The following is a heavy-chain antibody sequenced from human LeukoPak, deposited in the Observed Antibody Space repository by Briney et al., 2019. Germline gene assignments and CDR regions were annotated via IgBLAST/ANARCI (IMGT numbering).Heavy chain of an antibody. CDR3: ARVRKYCGGDCYSVKY. CDR1: SGSISSGDYY. V-gene: IGHV4-30-4*08. J-gene: IGHJ4*02. D-gene: IGHD2-21*01. Sequence: SETLSLTCTVSSGSISSGDYYWSWIRQPPGKGLVWIGYIDYSGSTYYNPSLKSRVTISVDTSKNQFSLNLRYVTAADTDVYYCARVRKYCGGDCYSVKYWGQGTLVAVSS. CDR2: IDYSGST.